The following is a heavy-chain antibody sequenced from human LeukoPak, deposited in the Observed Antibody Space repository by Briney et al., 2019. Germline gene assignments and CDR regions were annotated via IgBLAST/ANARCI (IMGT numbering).Heavy chain of an antibody. CDR1: GFTFSSHS. J-gene: IGHJ5*02. Sequence: PGGSLRLSCAASGFTFSSHSMNWVRQAPGQGLEWVSYISGSSSIIYYADSVKGRFTISRDNAKNSLYLQMNSLRAEDTAVYYCARARPYGSGRNWFDPWGQGALVTVSS. D-gene: IGHD3-10*01. CDR3: ARARPYGSGRNWFDP. V-gene: IGHV3-48*04. CDR2: ISGSSSII.